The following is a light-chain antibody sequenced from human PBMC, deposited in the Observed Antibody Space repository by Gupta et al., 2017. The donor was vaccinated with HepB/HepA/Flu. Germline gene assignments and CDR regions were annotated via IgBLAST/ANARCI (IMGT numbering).Light chain of an antibody. J-gene: IGKJ5*01. CDR2: WAS. CDR3: LQYYYPPIT. CDR1: QSVIYSSNNRYY. V-gene: IGKV4-1*01. Sequence: DIVMTQSPASLSASLGERATINCKSSQSVIYSSNNRYYVAWYQQKPGQPPQLLICWASTRESVVPDLFSGRCSGTVLTPTISSLQTDDVAVYYCLQYYYPPITFGQGTRLEIK.